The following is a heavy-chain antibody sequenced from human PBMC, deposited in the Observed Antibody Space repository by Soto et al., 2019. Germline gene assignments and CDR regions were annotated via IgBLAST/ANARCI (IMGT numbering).Heavy chain of an antibody. CDR2: IDWDDDK. CDR3: ARKHRPVADDAFDI. Sequence: SGPTLVNPTQTLTLTCTFSGFSLSTSGMCVSWIRQPPGKALEWLARIDWDDDKYYSTSLKTRLTISKDTSKNQVVLTMTNMDPVDTATYYCARKHRPVADDAFDIWSQGTMVIVSS. J-gene: IGHJ3*02. V-gene: IGHV2-70*11. D-gene: IGHD6-6*01. CDR1: GFSLSTSGMC.